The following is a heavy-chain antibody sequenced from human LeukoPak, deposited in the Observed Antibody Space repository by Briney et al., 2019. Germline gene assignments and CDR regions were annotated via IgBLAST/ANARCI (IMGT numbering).Heavy chain of an antibody. D-gene: IGHD6-19*01. V-gene: IGHV1-8*01. Sequence: ASVKVSCKASGYAFTTYDINWVRQATGQGPEWMGWMNPNSGNTGYTQNFQGRVTMTRNTSISTAYMELSSPKSEDTAVYYCARGRGSGHKENWFDPWGQGTLVTVSS. J-gene: IGHJ5*02. CDR2: MNPNSGNT. CDR3: ARGRGSGHKENWFDP. CDR1: GYAFTTYD.